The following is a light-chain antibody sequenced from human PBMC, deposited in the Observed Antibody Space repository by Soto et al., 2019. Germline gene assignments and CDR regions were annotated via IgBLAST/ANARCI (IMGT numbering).Light chain of an antibody. V-gene: IGLV2-14*01. CDR3: TSYSTSSTSV. J-gene: IGLJ1*01. CDR1: SSDVGGYNY. Sequence: QSVLTQPASVSGSPGQSITVSCTGTSSDVGGYNYVSWYQQHPGKAPKLMISDVSNRPSGVSNRFSGSRSGNTASLTISGLQTEDEADYYCTSYSTSSTSVFGTGTRSPS. CDR2: DVS.